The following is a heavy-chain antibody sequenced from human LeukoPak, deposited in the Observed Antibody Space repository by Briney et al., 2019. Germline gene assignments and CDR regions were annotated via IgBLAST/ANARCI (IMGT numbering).Heavy chain of an antibody. J-gene: IGHJ4*02. V-gene: IGHV1-2*02. CDR2: INPNNGDA. CDR1: GYTFTGDY. CDR3: AREASGSYYSFFLDY. D-gene: IGHD3-10*01. Sequence: ASVKVSCKASGYTFTGDYVHWVRRAPGQGLEWMAWINPNNGDANSAQKFQGRVTITRDTSISTVYMELSRLTSDDTAVYYCAREASGSYYSFFLDYWGQGTLVAVSS.